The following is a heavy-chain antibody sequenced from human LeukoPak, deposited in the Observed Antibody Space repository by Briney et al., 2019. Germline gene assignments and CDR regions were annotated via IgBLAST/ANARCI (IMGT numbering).Heavy chain of an antibody. CDR3: ARGGRFPDY. J-gene: IGHJ4*02. D-gene: IGHD3-10*01. V-gene: IGHV4-4*07. CDR2: IYSSGST. CDR1: GGSLNNYY. Sequence: SETLSLTCSVSGGSLNNYYWSWIRQPAGKGLEWIGRIYSSGSTNYNPSPKSRVTMSVDTSKNQFSLRLNSVTAADTAVYYCARGGRFPDYWGQGTLVTVSS.